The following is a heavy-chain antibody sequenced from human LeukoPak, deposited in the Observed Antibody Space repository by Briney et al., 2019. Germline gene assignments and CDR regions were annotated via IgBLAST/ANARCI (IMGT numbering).Heavy chain of an antibody. D-gene: IGHD1-26*01. CDR3: ATYRREYYYGMDV. CDR1: GFTVSTRF. V-gene: IGHV3-66*01. J-gene: IGHJ6*02. Sequence: QAGGSLRLSCAASGFTVSTRFMNWVRQAPGKGLEWVSVISSGGSTYYADSVKGRFTISRDNFKNTLYLQMNSLRAEDTAVYYCATYRREYYYGMDVWGQGATVTVSS. CDR2: ISSGGST.